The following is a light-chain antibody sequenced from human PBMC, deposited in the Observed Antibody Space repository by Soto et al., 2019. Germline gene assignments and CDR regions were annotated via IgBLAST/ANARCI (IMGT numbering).Light chain of an antibody. V-gene: IGKV2-30*01. CDR3: MQGTHWPPMYT. J-gene: IGKJ2*01. CDR2: KVS. Sequence: DVVMTQSPLSLPVTLGQPASISCRSSQSLVYSDGNTYLNWFQQRPGQSPRRLIYKVSNRDSGVPDRISGSGSGTDFTLKSSRVEAEDVGVYYCMQGTHWPPMYTFGQGTKLEIK. CDR1: QSLVYSDGNTY.